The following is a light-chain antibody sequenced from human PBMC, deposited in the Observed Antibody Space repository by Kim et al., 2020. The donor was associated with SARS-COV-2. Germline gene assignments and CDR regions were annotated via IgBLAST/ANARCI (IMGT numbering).Light chain of an antibody. CDR1: STNIGINV. V-gene: IGLV1-44*01. Sequence: QSVLTQPPSASGTPGQRVAISCSGSSTNIGINVVHWYQQLPGTAPKLLIFNNNQRPSGVPDRFSGSKSGTSASLAISGLQSEDEADYYCATWDDSVHGMGFGGGTLLTVL. CDR3: ATWDDSVHGMG. CDR2: NNN. J-gene: IGLJ2*01.